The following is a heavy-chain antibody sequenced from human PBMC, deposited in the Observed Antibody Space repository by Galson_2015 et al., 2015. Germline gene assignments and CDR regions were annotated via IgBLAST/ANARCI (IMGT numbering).Heavy chain of an antibody. V-gene: IGHV3-23*01. CDR3: ARARLLMATVDY. D-gene: IGHD2-8*01. CDR2: TSGGGGST. CDR1: GFTFSSYA. Sequence: SLRLSCAASGFTFSSYAMIWVRQAPGKGLEWVSYTSGGGGSTYYADSVKGRFTMSRDNSKNTLHLQMNSLRAEDTAVYYCARARLLMATVDYWGQGSLVTVSS. J-gene: IGHJ4*02.